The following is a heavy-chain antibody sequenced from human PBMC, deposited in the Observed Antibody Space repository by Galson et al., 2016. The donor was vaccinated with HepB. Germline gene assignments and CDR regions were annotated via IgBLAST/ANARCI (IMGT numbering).Heavy chain of an antibody. D-gene: IGHD5-12*01. CDR3: ARASGGGYDWDYYYGMDV. CDR1: GFIFSTHS. V-gene: IGHV3-21*01. CDR2: ISSGSTYI. Sequence: SLRLSCAGSGFIFSTHSMAWVRQAPGKGLEWVSLISSGSTYIYYADSVRGRFTIPRDNAGNSLYLQMNTLRADDTAVYYCARASGGGYDWDYYYGMDVWGKGTTVTVSS. J-gene: IGHJ6*04.